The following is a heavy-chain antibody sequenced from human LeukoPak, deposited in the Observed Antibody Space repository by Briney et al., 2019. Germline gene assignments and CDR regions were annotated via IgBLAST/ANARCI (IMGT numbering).Heavy chain of an antibody. V-gene: IGHV3-74*01. Sequence: GGSLSLFRAASGFSLSSYWMHWVRQAPGKGLVWVSRINGDGRITTYADSVKGRVTISRDNAKNTLYLQMNSLRAEDTAVYYCARDGDSSGYYVNFDYWGQGTLVTVSS. CDR3: ARDGDSSGYYVNFDY. J-gene: IGHJ4*02. CDR1: GFSLSSYW. CDR2: INGDGRIT. D-gene: IGHD3-22*01.